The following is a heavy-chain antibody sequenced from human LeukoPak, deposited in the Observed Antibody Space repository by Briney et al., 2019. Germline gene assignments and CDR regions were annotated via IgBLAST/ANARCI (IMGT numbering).Heavy chain of an antibody. D-gene: IGHD3-22*01. Sequence: SETLSLTCTVSGGSISSYYWGWIRQPAGKGLEWRGYIYYSGSTNYNPSLKSRVTMSVDTSKNQFSLKLSSVTAADTAVYYCARDKDYFDSGGAFDIWGQGTMVTVSS. CDR2: IYYSGST. CDR3: ARDKDYFDSGGAFDI. CDR1: GGSISSYY. V-gene: IGHV4-59*01. J-gene: IGHJ3*02.